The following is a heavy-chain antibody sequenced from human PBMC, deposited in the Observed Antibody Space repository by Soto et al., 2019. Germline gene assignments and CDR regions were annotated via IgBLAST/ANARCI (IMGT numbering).Heavy chain of an antibody. Sequence: SQTLSLTCVISGDSVSSNSAAWHWIRQSPSRGLEWLGRTYYRSQWYFNYAVSVQSRITIKPDTSKNQFSLQLNSVSPDDTAVYYCARGAKHSDWAWGPGTLVTVSS. V-gene: IGHV6-1*01. J-gene: IGHJ5*02. CDR3: ARGAKHSDWA. CDR2: TYYRSQWYF. D-gene: IGHD6-19*01. CDR1: GDSVSSNSAA.